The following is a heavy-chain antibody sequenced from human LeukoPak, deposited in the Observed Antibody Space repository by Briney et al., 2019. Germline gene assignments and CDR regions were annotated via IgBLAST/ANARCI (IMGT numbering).Heavy chain of an antibody. V-gene: IGHV4-30-4*01. J-gene: IGHJ4*02. Sequence: PSETLPLTCTVSNDSISSGDYYWNWIRQPPGKGLEWIGYIFHRGGTSYNPSLKSRILFSVDTSQNQFSLKLNSVTAADTAVYYCARAYYDSSAYYSDYWGQGTLVTVSS. CDR1: NDSISSGDYY. CDR2: IFHRGGT. D-gene: IGHD3-22*01. CDR3: ARAYYDSSAYYSDY.